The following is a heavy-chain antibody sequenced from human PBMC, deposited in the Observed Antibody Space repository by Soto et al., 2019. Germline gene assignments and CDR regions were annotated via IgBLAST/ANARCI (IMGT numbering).Heavy chain of an antibody. V-gene: IGHV1-46*03. CDR1: GYTFTSYY. CDR3: ARVRPDYCSSTSCYAEPWDY. Sequence: ASVKVSCKASGYTFTSYYMHWVRQAPGQGLEWLGIINPSGGSTSYAQKFQGRVTMTRDTSTSTVYMELSSLRSEDTAVYYCARVRPDYCSSTSCYAEPWDYWGQGTLVTVSS. J-gene: IGHJ4*02. D-gene: IGHD2-2*01. CDR2: INPSGGST.